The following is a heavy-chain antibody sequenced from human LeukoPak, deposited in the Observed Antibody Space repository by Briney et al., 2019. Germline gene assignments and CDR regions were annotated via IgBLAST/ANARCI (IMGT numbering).Heavy chain of an antibody. V-gene: IGHV3-11*06. CDR3: ARSSSGSGGYYMDV. Sequence: GGSLRLSCAASGFNFSDYYLSWIRQAPGKGLEWVSSISSSSSHIYYADSVKGRFTISRDNAKNSLYLQMNSLRAEDTAVYYCARSSSGSGGYYMDVWGKGTTVTVSS. D-gene: IGHD1-26*01. J-gene: IGHJ6*03. CDR2: ISSSSSHI. CDR1: GFNFSDYY.